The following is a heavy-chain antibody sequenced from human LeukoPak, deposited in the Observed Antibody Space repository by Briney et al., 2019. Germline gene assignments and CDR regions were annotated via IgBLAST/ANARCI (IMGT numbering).Heavy chain of an antibody. CDR1: GFTFSSYW. D-gene: IGHD6-19*01. Sequence: GGSLRLSCVASGFTFSSYWMTWVRQAPGKGLEWLANIKEDGSIQYYLDSVRGRFTISRDNTKTSVYLQLNSLRADDTAVYYCARDVWTGVAVSDYWGQGTLVTVSS. CDR3: ARDVWTGVAVSDY. V-gene: IGHV3-7*01. J-gene: IGHJ4*02. CDR2: IKEDGSIQ.